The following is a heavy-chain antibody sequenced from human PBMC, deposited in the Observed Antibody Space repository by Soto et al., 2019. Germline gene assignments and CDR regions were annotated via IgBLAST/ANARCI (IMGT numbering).Heavy chain of an antibody. J-gene: IGHJ4*02. D-gene: IGHD6-13*01. CDR3: ARASAYSTPWSFDN. CDR1: GYTFSRYG. Sequence: QVQLVQSGAEVKKPGASVRVSCKASGYTFSRYGISWVRQAPGQGLEWMGWISGFNGNTKESEKLQGRVTLTTDTAANTAHMELRGLRSDDTAVYYCARASAYSTPWSFDNWGQETLVTVSS. CDR2: ISGFNGNT. V-gene: IGHV1-18*01.